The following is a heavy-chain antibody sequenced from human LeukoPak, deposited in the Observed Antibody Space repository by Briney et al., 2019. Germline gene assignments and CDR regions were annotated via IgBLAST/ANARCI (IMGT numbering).Heavy chain of an antibody. V-gene: IGHV4-59*01. CDR2: IDYSGST. D-gene: IGHD4-11*01. Sequence: SETLSLTCNVSGDSISSYYWSWIRQPPGKGLEWIGYIDYSGSTSYNPSLKSRVTISVDSYKNQFSLNLKSVTAADTAVYYCARDSNSHLYSYFSMDVWGKGTTVTVSS. CDR3: ARDSNSHLYSYFSMDV. CDR1: GDSISSYY. J-gene: IGHJ6*03.